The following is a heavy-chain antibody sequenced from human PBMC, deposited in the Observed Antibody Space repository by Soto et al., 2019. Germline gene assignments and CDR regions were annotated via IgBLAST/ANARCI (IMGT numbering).Heavy chain of an antibody. CDR2: ISASGGTT. CDR3: AKDPHPVSWFEP. Sequence: GGSVRLSCAVPGLTFSSYAMSWVRQAPGKGLQWVSGISASGGTTYYADSVKGRFTISRDNSKNTLYLQMNSLRAEDTAVYYCAKDPHPVSWFEPWGQGTLVTVSS. CDR1: GLTFSSYA. J-gene: IGHJ5*02. D-gene: IGHD2-8*01. V-gene: IGHV3-23*01.